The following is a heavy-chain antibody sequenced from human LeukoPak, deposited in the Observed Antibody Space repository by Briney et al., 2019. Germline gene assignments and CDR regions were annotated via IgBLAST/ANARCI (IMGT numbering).Heavy chain of an antibody. D-gene: IGHD5/OR15-5a*01. CDR2: INWNGGST. CDR3: ARRRYSVYDFDY. CDR1: GFTFDDYG. V-gene: IGHV3-20*04. Sequence: PGGSLRLSCAASGFTFDDYGMSWVRQAPGKGLEWVSGINWNGGSTGYADSVKGRFTISRDNAKNSLYLQMNSLRAEDTAVYYCARRRYSVYDFDYWGQGTLVTVSS. J-gene: IGHJ4*02.